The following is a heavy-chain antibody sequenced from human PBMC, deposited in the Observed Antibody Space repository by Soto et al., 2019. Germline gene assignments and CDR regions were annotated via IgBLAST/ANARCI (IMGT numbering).Heavy chain of an antibody. D-gene: IGHD3-3*01. J-gene: IGHJ4*02. CDR1: GYTFTSYD. Sequence: ASVKVSCKASGYTFTSYDINWVRQATGQGLEWMGWMNPNSGNTGYAQKFQGRVTMTRNTSISTAYMELSSLRSEDTAVYYCARGDSGEPTYYDFWSGYYRPLIFDYWGQGTLVTVSS. CDR3: ARGDSGEPTYYDFWSGYYRPLIFDY. V-gene: IGHV1-8*01. CDR2: MNPNSGNT.